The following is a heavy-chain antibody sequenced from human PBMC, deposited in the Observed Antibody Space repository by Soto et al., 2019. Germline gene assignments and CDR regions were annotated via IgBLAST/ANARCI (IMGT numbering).Heavy chain of an antibody. V-gene: IGHV1-2*04. D-gene: IGHD4-17*01. CDR2: INPNSGGT. CDR3: ARASMTTVTTTRGSFDY. J-gene: IGHJ4*02. Sequence: QVQLVQSGAEVKKPGASVKVSCKASGYTFTGYYMHWVRQAPGQGLEWMGWINPNSGGTNYAQKFQGWVTMPRDTSISTAYMELSRLRSDDTAVYYCARASMTTVTTTRGSFDYWGQGTLVTVSS. CDR1: GYTFTGYY.